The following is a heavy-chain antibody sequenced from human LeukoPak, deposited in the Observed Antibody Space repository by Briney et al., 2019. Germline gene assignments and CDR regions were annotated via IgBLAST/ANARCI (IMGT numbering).Heavy chain of an antibody. J-gene: IGHJ5*02. D-gene: IGHD4-23*01. V-gene: IGHV3-48*04. Sequence: PGGSLRLSCAASGFTLSSYSMNWVRQAPGKGLEGVSYISSSTSTIYYADSVKGRFTISRDNAKNSLYLQMNSLRAEDTAAYYCSRDVTYYGGDWFDPWGQGTLVTVSS. CDR1: GFTLSSYS. CDR2: ISSSTSTI. CDR3: SRDVTYYGGDWFDP.